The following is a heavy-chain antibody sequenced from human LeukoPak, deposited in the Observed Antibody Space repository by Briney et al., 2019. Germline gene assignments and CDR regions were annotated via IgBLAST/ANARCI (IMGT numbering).Heavy chain of an antibody. CDR1: GGSISSGSYY. CDR3: ARERLERRDNWFDP. D-gene: IGHD1-1*01. V-gene: IGHV4-61*02. Sequence: SQTLSLTCTVSGGSISSGSYYWSWIRQPAGKGLEWIGRIYTSGSTNYNPSLKRRVTISVDTSKNQFSLKLSSVTAADTAVYYCARERLERRDNWFDPWGQGTLVTVSS. CDR2: IYTSGST. J-gene: IGHJ5*02.